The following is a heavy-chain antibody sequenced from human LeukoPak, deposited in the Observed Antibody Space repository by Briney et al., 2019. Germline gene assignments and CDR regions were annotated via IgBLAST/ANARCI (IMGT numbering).Heavy chain of an antibody. CDR2: IRSKAYGGTT. CDR3: TRDLTSFDY. Sequence: GGSLRLSCTASGFTFGDYAMSWVRQAPGKGLEWVGFIRSKAYGGTTEYAASVKGRFTISRDDSKSIAYLQMNSLKTEDTAVYCCTRDLTSFDYWGQGTLVTVSS. CDR1: GFTFGDYA. J-gene: IGHJ4*02. V-gene: IGHV3-49*04. D-gene: IGHD1-14*01.